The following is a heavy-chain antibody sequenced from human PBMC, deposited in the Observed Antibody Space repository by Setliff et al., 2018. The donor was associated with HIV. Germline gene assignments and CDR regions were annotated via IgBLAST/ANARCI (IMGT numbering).Heavy chain of an antibody. Sequence: ASVKVSCKASGYTFSSYGITWVRQAPGQGLEWMGWISAYNGNTNYAQKLQGRVTMTTDTSTSTAYMELRSLRSDDTAVYYRARDRLEKLVPGDAFDIWGQGTMVTVSS. CDR2: ISAYNGNT. CDR1: GYTFSSYG. V-gene: IGHV1-18*01. J-gene: IGHJ3*02. CDR3: ARDRLEKLVPGDAFDI. D-gene: IGHD6-13*01.